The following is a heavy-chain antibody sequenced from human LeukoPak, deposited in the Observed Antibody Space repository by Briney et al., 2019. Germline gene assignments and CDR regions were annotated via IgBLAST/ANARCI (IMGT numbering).Heavy chain of an antibody. Sequence: SETLSLTCAVYGGSFSGYYWSWIRQPPGKGLEWIGEINHSGSTNYNPSLKSRVTISVDTSKNQFSLKLSSVTAADTAVYYCARVAYTSSWGERYYFDYWGQGTLVTVSS. CDR2: INHSGST. D-gene: IGHD2-15*01. J-gene: IGHJ4*02. V-gene: IGHV4-34*01. CDR1: GGSFSGYY. CDR3: ARVAYTSSWGERYYFDY.